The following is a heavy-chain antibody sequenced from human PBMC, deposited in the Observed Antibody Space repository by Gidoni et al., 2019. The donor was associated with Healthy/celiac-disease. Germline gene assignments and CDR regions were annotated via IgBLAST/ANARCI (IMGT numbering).Heavy chain of an antibody. CDR1: GFTFSSYA. CDR2: ISYDGSNK. J-gene: IGHJ3*02. Sequence: GFTFSSYAMHWVRQAPGKGLEWVAVISYDGSNKYYADSVKGRFTISRDNSKNTLYLQMNSLRAEETAVYYCARERGRGGDAFDIWGQGTMVTVSS. D-gene: IGHD3-10*01. CDR3: ARERGRGGDAFDI. V-gene: IGHV3-30-3*01.